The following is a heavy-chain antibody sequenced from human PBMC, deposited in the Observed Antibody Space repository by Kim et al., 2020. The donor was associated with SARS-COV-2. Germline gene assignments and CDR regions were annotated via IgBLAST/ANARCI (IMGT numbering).Heavy chain of an antibody. CDR3: ASLGSGWYGRYYYYGMDV. V-gene: IGHV1-69*13. Sequence: SVKVSCKASGGTFSSYAISWVRQAPGQGLEWMGGIIPIFGTANYAQKFQGRVTITADESTSTAYMELSSLRSEDTAVYYCASLGSGWYGRYYYYGMDVWGQGTTVTVSS. J-gene: IGHJ6*02. CDR2: IIPIFGTA. D-gene: IGHD6-19*01. CDR1: GGTFSSYA.